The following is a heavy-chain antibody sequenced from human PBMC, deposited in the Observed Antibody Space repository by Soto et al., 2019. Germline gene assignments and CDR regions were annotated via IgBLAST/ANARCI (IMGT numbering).Heavy chain of an antibody. CDR2: INPSGGST. J-gene: IGHJ4*02. D-gene: IGHD5-12*01. CDR3: VKEWTPRRAVDY. V-gene: IGHV3-23*01. CDR1: RFTFRSYA. Sequence: PGGSLRLSCVASRFTFRSYAMSWVRQAPGKGLEWVSGINPSGGSTFCADSVRGRFTISRDNAKNTLFLQMNSLRVEDTAKYYCVKEWTPRRAVDYWGQGTPGTVSS.